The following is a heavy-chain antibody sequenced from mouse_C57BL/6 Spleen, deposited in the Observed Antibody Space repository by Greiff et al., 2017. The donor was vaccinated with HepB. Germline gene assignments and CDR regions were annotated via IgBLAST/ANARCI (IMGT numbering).Heavy chain of an antibody. CDR2: INPSTGGT. V-gene: IGHV1-42*01. CDR3: ARGNDYGRFDY. J-gene: IGHJ2*01. D-gene: IGHD2-4*01. Sequence: EVQLQESGPELVKPGASVKISCKASGYSFTGYYMNWVKQNPEKSLEWIGEINPSTGGTTYNQKFKAKATLTVDKSSSTAYMQLKSLTSEDSAVYYCARGNDYGRFDYWGQGTTLTVSS. CDR1: GYSFTGYY.